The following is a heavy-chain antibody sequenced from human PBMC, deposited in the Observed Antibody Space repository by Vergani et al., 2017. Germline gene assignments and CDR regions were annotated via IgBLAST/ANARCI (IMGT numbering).Heavy chain of an antibody. CDR1: GFTFSSYA. J-gene: IGHJ1*01. V-gene: IGHV3-30*04. CDR2: ISYDGSNK. D-gene: IGHD6-19*01. CDR3: ARGLVRGYFQH. Sequence: QVQLVESGGGVVQPGRSLRLSCAASGFTFSSYAMHWVRQAPGKGLEWVAVISYDGSNKYYADSVKGRFTISRDNSKNTLYLQMNSLRAEDTAVYYCARGLVRGYFQHWGQGTLVTVSS.